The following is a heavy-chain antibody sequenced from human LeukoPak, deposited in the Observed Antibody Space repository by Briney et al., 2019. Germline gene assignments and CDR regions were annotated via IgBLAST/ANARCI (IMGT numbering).Heavy chain of an antibody. CDR3: ARHADPVVPDAFDI. CDR2: IYPGDSDT. J-gene: IGHJ3*02. V-gene: IGHV5-51*01. D-gene: IGHD3-22*01. CDR1: GYIFTSYW. Sequence: GASLQISCKGSGYIFTSYWIGWVRQLPGKGLEWMGIIYPGDSDTRYSPSFQGQVTISADKSISTAYLQWSSLKASDTAMYYCARHADPVVPDAFDIWGQGTMVTVSS.